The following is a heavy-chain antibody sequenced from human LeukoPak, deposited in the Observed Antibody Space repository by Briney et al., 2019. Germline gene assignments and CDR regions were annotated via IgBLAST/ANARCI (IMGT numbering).Heavy chain of an antibody. D-gene: IGHD3-22*01. CDR1: GYTFTSYG. J-gene: IGHJ4*02. CDR2: INPSGGST. Sequence: ASVKVSCKASGYTFTSYGISWVRQSPGQGLEWMGIINPSGGSTSYAQKFQGRVTKTRDTSTSTVYMELSSLRSEDTAVYYCARMDSSGLTPFDYWGQGTLVTVSS. CDR3: ARMDSSGLTPFDY. V-gene: IGHV1-46*01.